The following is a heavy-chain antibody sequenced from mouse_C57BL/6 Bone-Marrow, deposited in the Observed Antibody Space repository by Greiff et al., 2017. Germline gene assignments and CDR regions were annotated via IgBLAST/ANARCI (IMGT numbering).Heavy chain of an antibody. Sequence: QVQLQQPGAELVKPGASVKMSCKASGYTFTSYWITWVKQRPGQGLEWIGDIYPGSGSTNYNEKFKSKATLTVDTSSSPDYMQLSSLTSEDSAVYYCAREVYGSSVWGKGTTLTVAS. J-gene: IGHJ2*01. CDR3: AREVYGSSV. V-gene: IGHV1-55*01. D-gene: IGHD1-1*01. CDR2: IYPGSGST. CDR1: GYTFTSYW.